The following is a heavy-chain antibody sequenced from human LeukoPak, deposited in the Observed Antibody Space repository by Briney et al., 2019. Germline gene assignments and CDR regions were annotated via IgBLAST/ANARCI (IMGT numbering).Heavy chain of an antibody. D-gene: IGHD2-8*01. Sequence: SETLSLTCTVSGGSISSGGYYWSWIRQHPGKGLEWIGYIYYSGSTYYNPSLKSRVTISVDTSKNQFSLKLSSVTAADTAVYYCARTPVGCTNGVCDRDYYYGMDVWGQGTTVTVSS. V-gene: IGHV4-31*03. CDR2: IYYSGST. CDR1: GGSISSGGYY. J-gene: IGHJ6*02. CDR3: ARTPVGCTNGVCDRDYYYGMDV.